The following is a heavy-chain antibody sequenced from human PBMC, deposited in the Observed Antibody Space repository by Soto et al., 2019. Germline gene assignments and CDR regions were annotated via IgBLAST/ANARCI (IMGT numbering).Heavy chain of an antibody. CDR3: ARTASAGPLTRFDP. Sequence: QVQLVQSGAEVKEPGASVRVSCKASGCTFINFDISWVRQAAGQGLEWLGWVSPGSGKTGYASKFQGRVAMTRDASTGTSHLDLSSLTAGDTAVYYCARTASAGPLTRFDPWGQGTLVTVSS. V-gene: IGHV1-8*02. J-gene: IGHJ5*02. CDR2: VSPGSGKT. CDR1: GCTFINFD. D-gene: IGHD6-13*01.